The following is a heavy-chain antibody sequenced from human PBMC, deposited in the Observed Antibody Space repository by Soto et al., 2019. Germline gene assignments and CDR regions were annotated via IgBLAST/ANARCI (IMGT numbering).Heavy chain of an antibody. V-gene: IGHV1-18*01. CDR1: GYTFTSYG. CDR2: ISAYNGNT. J-gene: IGHJ3*02. D-gene: IGHD4-17*01. CDR3: ARGAATVTTGYAFDI. Sequence: ASVKVSCKASGYTFTSYGISWVRQAPGQGLEWMGWISAYNGNTNYAQKLQGRVTMTTDTSTSRAYMELRSLRSDDTAVYYCARGAATVTTGYAFDIWGQGTMVTVSS.